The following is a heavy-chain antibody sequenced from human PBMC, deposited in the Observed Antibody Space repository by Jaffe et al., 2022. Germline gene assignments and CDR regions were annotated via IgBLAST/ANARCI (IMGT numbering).Heavy chain of an antibody. J-gene: IGHJ6*03. CDR3: AREAYYYGSGNPQFPYYYYMDV. Sequence: QVQLVQSGAEVKKPGSSVKVSCKASGGTFSSYAISWVRQAPGQGLEWMGGIIPIFGTANYAQKFQGRVTITADESTSTAYMELSSLRSEDTAVYYCAREAYYYGSGNPQFPYYYYMDVWGKGTTVTVSS. CDR1: GGTFSSYA. D-gene: IGHD3-10*01. V-gene: IGHV1-69*01. CDR2: IIPIFGTA.